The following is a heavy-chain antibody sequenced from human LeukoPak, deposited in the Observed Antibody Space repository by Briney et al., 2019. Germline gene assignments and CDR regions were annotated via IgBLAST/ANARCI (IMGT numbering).Heavy chain of an antibody. CDR2: ISAYNGNT. CDR1: GYTFISDG. V-gene: IGHV1-18*01. J-gene: IGHJ6*03. D-gene: IGHD2-15*01. Sequence: ASVKVSCKASGYTFISDGISWVRQARGQGLEWMGWISAYNGNTNYAQKLQGRVTMTTDTSTSTAYMELRSLRSDDTAVYYCARAVLGYCSGGSCYPLYYYYYYMDVWGKGTTVTISS. CDR3: ARAVLGYCSGGSCYPLYYYYYYMDV.